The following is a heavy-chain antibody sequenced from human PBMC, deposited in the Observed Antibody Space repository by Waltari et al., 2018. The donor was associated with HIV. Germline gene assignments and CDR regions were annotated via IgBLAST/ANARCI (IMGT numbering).Heavy chain of an antibody. Sequence: EVQLVQSGGGLIKPGGSLRLTCAAPGLSVSNYWMHWVRQSPGKGLVWVSRINIDGRTIDYADSVKGRFTISRDSAKNTLSLQMNSLREEDTAVYYCSRDTFGEYDFWGQGALVTVSS. CDR2: INIDGRTI. D-gene: IGHD3-3*01. V-gene: IGHV3-74*01. J-gene: IGHJ4*02. CDR1: GLSVSNYW. CDR3: SRDTFGEYDF.